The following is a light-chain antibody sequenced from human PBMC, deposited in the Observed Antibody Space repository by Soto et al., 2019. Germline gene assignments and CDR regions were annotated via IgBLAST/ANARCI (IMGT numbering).Light chain of an antibody. J-gene: IGKJ1*01. V-gene: IGKV1-5*01. Sequence: DIQMPQSPSTLSASVGDRVTITCRASQSISSWLAWYQQKPGKAPKLLIYDASSLESGVPSRFSGSGSGTEFTLTLSILQPDDFATYYCQQYNSYWTFGQGTKVDIK. CDR3: QQYNSYWT. CDR1: QSISSW. CDR2: DAS.